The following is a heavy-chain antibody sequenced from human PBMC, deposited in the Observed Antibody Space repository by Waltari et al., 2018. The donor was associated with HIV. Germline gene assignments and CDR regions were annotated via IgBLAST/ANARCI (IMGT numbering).Heavy chain of an antibody. CDR1: GYTFTGYY. CDR3: ARDRARTTDYYYYGMDV. V-gene: IGHV1-2*02. Sequence: QVQLVQSGAEVKKPGASVKVSCKASGYTFTGYYMHWVRQAPGQGLEWMGWINPNNGGTSYAQKFQGRVTMTRDTSFSTAYMELSRLRSDDTAVYYCARDRARTTDYYYYGMDVWGQGTTVTVSS. D-gene: IGHD1-7*01. CDR2: INPNNGGT. J-gene: IGHJ6*02.